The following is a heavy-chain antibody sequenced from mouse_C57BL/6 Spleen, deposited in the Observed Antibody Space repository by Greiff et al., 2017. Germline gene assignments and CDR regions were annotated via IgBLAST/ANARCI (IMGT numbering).Heavy chain of an antibody. D-gene: IGHD1-1*02. CDR2: IYPGDGDT. J-gene: IGHJ3*01. CDR3: ARRGNYGDWFAY. CDR1: GYAFSSSW. Sequence: LVEPGASVKISCKASGYAFSSSWMNWVKQRPGKGLEWIGRIYPGDGDTNYNGKFKGKATLTADKSSSTAYMQLSSLTSEDSAVYFCARRGNYGDWFAYWGQGTLVTVSA. V-gene: IGHV1-82*01.